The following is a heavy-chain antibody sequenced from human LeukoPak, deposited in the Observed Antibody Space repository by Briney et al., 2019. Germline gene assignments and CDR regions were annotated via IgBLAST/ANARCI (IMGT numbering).Heavy chain of an antibody. CDR3: ARRHNYGDYGNDY. Sequence: GGSLRLSCAASGFTFNTYSMNWVRQAPGKGLEWVSTISSSSRYIYFADSVKGRFTISRDNAKNSLYLQMNSLRAEDTAVYYCARRHNYGDYGNDYWGQGTLVTVSS. CDR1: GFTFNTYS. CDR2: ISSSSRYI. V-gene: IGHV3-21*01. D-gene: IGHD4-17*01. J-gene: IGHJ4*02.